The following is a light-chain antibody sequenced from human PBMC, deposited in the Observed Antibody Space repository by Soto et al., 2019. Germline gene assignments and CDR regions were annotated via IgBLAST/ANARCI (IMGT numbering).Light chain of an antibody. CDR3: CSYAGSYILI. CDR2: DVS. J-gene: IGLJ2*01. Sequence: QSALTQPRSVSGSPGQSVTISCTGTSSDVGGYNYVSWYQQHPGKVPKLMIFDVSKRPSGVPDRFSGSNSGNTASLTISGLQAEDEADYHCCSYAGSYILIFGGGTKLTVL. V-gene: IGLV2-11*01. CDR1: SSDVGGYNY.